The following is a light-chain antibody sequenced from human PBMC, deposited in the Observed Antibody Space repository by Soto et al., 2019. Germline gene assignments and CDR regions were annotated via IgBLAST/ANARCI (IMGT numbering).Light chain of an antibody. CDR2: LNSDGSH. CDR1: RGHSNYA. Sequence: QSVLTQSPSASASLGASVKLTCTLSRGHSNYAIAWHQQQPEKGPRYLMKLNSDGSHSKGDGIPDRFSGSSSGAERYLTISSLQSEDEADYNCQTWGTGLYVVFGVGTKLTVL. J-gene: IGLJ2*01. V-gene: IGLV4-69*01. CDR3: QTWGTGLYVV.